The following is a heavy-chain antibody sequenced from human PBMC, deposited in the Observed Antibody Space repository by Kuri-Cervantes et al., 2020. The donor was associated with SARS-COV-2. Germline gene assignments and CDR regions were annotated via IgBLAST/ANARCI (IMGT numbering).Heavy chain of an antibody. CDR3: ARVWCSSTSCYYFDY. J-gene: IGHJ4*02. V-gene: IGHV4-59*08. Sequence: GSLRLSCTVSGGSTSSYYWSWIRQPPGKGLEWIGYIYYSGSTNYNPSLKSRVIISVDTSKNQFSLKLSSVTAADTAVYYCARVWCSSTSCYYFDYWGQGTLVTVSS. CDR2: IYYSGST. D-gene: IGHD2-2*01. CDR1: GGSTSSYY.